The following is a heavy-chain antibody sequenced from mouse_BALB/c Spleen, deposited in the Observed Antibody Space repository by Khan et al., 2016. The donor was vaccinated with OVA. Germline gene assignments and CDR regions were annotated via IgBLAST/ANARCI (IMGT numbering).Heavy chain of an antibody. CDR3: ARRRAMITTDWYFDV. Sequence: QIQLVQSGPELKKPGETVKISCKASGYTFTNYGMNWVKQAPGKGLKWMGWINTYTGEPTYADDFKGRFAFSLETSASTAYLQINNLKHEDTATYFCARRRAMITTDWYFDVWGAGTTVTVSS. CDR1: GYTFTNYG. CDR2: INTYTGEP. D-gene: IGHD2-4*01. J-gene: IGHJ1*01. V-gene: IGHV9-3-1*01.